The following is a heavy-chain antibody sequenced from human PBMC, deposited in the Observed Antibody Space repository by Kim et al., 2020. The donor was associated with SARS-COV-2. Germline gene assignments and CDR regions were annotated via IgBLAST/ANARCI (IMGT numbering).Heavy chain of an antibody. CDR3: AREGCSSTSCYLFPGIYYYGMDV. CDR2: ISYDGSNK. J-gene: IGHJ6*02. Sequence: GGSLRLSCAASGFTFSSYAMHWVRQAPGKGLEWVAVISYDGSNKYYADSVKGRFTISRDNSKNTLYLQMNSLRAEDTAVYYCAREGCSSTSCYLFPGIYYYGMDVWGQGTTVTVSS. V-gene: IGHV3-30-3*01. D-gene: IGHD2-2*01. CDR1: GFTFSSYA.